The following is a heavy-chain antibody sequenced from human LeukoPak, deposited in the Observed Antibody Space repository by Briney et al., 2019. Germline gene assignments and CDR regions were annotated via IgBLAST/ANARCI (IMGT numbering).Heavy chain of an antibody. Sequence: GSLRLSCAASGFTFSNYAMSWVRQAPGKGLEWVSSISGSRGDTYYADSVKGRFTISRDNSENTLYLQMHSLRAEDTAIYFCARHFYYDSSGYYVRPFDFWGQGTLVTVSS. CDR2: ISGSRGDT. CDR3: ARHFYYDSSGYYVRPFDF. J-gene: IGHJ4*02. D-gene: IGHD3-22*01. V-gene: IGHV3-23*01. CDR1: GFTFSNYA.